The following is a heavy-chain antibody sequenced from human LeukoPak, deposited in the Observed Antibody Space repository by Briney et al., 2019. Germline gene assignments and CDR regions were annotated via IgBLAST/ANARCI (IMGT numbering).Heavy chain of an antibody. CDR1: GVSISTDGYY. J-gene: IGHJ4*02. CDR3: ARDETCSGTSCYHY. Sequence: PSQTLSLTCTVSGVSISTDGYYWSWIRQPPGKGLEWIGHIYHTGSTYYNPSLKSRVTISVDRSKNQFSLTLSSVTAADTAVYYCARDETCSGTSCYHYWGQGTLVTVSS. V-gene: IGHV4-30-2*01. D-gene: IGHD2-15*01. CDR2: IYHTGST.